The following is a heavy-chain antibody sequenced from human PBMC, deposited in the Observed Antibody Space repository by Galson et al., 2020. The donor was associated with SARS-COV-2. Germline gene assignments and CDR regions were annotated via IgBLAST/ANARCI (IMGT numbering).Heavy chain of an antibody. D-gene: IGHD6-6*01. CDR3: TRVPFYSRAFWEGFDF. CDR1: GFTFSDSS. CDR2: IRSKANSYAT. Sequence: GGSLRLSCAASGFTFSDSSMHWVRQASGKGLEWVGRIRSKANSYATAYAASLKGRFTISRDDSKNTAYLQMNSLKTEDTAVEYWTRVPFYSRAFWEGFDFWGQGTMVTVFS. V-gene: IGHV3-73*01. J-gene: IGHJ3*01.